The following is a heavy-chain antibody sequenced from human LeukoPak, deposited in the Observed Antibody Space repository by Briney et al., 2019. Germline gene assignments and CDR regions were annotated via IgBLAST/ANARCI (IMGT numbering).Heavy chain of an antibody. CDR2: IKKDGSEK. V-gene: IGHV3-7*01. J-gene: IGHJ4*02. CDR1: GFTFSSYW. Sequence: GGSLRLSCVASGFTFSSYWMSWVRQAPGKGLEWVANIKKDGSEKNYVDSVKGRFTISRDNAKNSLYLQINSLRVEDTAVYYCARMGDDYWGQGTLVTVSS. CDR3: ARMGDDY. D-gene: IGHD3-16*01.